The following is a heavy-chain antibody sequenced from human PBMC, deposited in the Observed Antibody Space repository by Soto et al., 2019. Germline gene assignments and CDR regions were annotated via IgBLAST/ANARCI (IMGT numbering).Heavy chain of an antibody. V-gene: IGHV1-2*02. J-gene: IGHJ1*01. CDR2: INPNSGGT. CDR3: ARDLIYYDSSGYYYDTPEDFQH. Sequence: GASVKVSCKASGYTFTGYHMHWVQQAPGQGLEWVGWINPNSGGTNYAQKFQGSFTMTRDTSISTAYMELSRLRSDDTAVYYCARDLIYYDSSGYYYDTPEDFQHWGQGTLVTVYS. CDR1: GYTFTGYH. D-gene: IGHD3-22*01.